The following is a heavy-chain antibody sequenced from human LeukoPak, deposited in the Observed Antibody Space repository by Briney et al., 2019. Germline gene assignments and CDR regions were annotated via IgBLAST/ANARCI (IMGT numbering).Heavy chain of an antibody. CDR3: ARANDNYYYYYMDV. J-gene: IGHJ6*03. D-gene: IGHD3-9*01. Sequence: GGSLRLSCEASGFSFNNAWMTWVRQAPGKGLEWVSSISSSSSYIYYADSVKGRFTISRDNAKNSLYLQMNSLRAEDTAVYYCARANDNYYYYYMDVWGKGTTVTISS. CDR2: ISSSSSYI. CDR1: GFSFNNAW. V-gene: IGHV3-21*01.